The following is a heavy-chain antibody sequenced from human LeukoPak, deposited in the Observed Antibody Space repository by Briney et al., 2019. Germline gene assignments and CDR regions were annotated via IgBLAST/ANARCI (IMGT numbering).Heavy chain of an antibody. D-gene: IGHD3-3*01. Sequence: GGSLRLSCVASGFTFGKYWMSWVRQAPGKGLEWVANIKLDGSEKNYVDSVKGRFTISRDNTKNSLYLQMNSLRAEDTAVFYCARDQYDTWSRRGNFDPWGQGTLVIVSS. CDR1: GFTFGKYW. CDR2: IKLDGSEK. CDR3: ARDQYDTWSRRGNFDP. V-gene: IGHV3-7*03. J-gene: IGHJ5*02.